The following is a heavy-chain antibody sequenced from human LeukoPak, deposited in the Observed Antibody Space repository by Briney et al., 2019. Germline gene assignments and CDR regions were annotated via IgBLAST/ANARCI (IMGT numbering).Heavy chain of an antibody. J-gene: IGHJ4*02. CDR3: AKDNRVLLWFGELSY. CDR2: ISGSGGST. D-gene: IGHD3-10*01. Sequence: GGSLRLSCAASGFTFSSYAMSWVRQAPGKGLEWVSAISGSGGSTYYADSVKGRFTISRDNSKNTLYLQMNSLRAEDTAVYYCAKDNRVLLWFGELSYWGQGTLVTVSS. CDR1: GFTFSSYA. V-gene: IGHV3-23*01.